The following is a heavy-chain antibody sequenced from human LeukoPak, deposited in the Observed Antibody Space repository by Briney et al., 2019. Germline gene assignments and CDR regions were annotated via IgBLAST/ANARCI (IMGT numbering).Heavy chain of an antibody. J-gene: IGHJ5*02. V-gene: IGHV1-2*06. CDR3: ARERDCSGGSCYMEDWFDP. D-gene: IGHD2-15*01. CDR2: INPNSGGT. Sequence: ASVKVSCKASGYTFIGYCMHWVRQAPGQGLEWMGRINPNSGGTNYAQKFQGRVTMTRDTSISTAYMELSRLRSDDTAVYYCARERDCSGGSCYMEDWFDPWGQGTLVTVSS. CDR1: GYTFIGYC.